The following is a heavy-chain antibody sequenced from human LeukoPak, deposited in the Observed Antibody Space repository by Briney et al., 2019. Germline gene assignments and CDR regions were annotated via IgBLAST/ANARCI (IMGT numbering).Heavy chain of an antibody. CDR1: GFTFSSYG. V-gene: IGHV3-30*02. D-gene: IGHD2-15*01. CDR2: IRYDGSNK. CDR3: AKGSFGYCSGGSCYSMDY. Sequence: PGGSLRLSCAASGFTFSSYGMHWVRQAPGKGLEWVAFIRYDGSNKYYADSVKGRFTISRDNSKNTLYPQMNSLRAEDTAVYYCAKGSFGYCSGGSCYSMDYWGQGTLVTVSS. J-gene: IGHJ4*02.